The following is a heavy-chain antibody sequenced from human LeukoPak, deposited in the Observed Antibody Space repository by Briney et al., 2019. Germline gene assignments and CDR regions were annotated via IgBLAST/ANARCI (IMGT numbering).Heavy chain of an antibody. CDR2: IIPMFGVA. V-gene: IGHV1-69*13. CDR1: GDTFSTYA. J-gene: IGHJ4*02. CDR3: ARVQDGYNGVGYFDY. Sequence: SVTVSCTASGDTFSTYAITWVRQAPGQGLEWMGGIIPMFGVANYAHNFQGRVTITADESTSTVYMDLSSLRSEDTALYYCARVQDGYNGVGYFDYWGQGALVTVSS. D-gene: IGHD5-24*01.